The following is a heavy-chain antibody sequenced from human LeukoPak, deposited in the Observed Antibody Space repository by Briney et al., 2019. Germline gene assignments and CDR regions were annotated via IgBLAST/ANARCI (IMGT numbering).Heavy chain of an antibody. CDR2: ISYDGSNK. J-gene: IGHJ5*02. CDR1: GCTFSSYG. D-gene: IGHD2-15*01. Sequence: GGSLRLSCAASGCTFSSYGMRWVRQAPGKGLEWVAVISYDGSNKYYADSVKGRFTISRDNSKNTLYLQMNSLRAEDTAVYYCAKDHGYCSGGSCLNWFDPWGQGTLVTVSS. V-gene: IGHV3-30*18. CDR3: AKDHGYCSGGSCLNWFDP.